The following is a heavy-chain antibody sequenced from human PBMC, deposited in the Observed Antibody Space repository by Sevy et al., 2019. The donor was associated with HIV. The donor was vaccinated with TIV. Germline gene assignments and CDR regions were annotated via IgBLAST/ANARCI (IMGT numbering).Heavy chain of an antibody. CDR1: GGSISSGGYY. V-gene: IGHV4-31*03. Sequence: SETLSLTCTVSGGSISSGGYYWSWIRQHPGKGLEWIGYIYHSGSTYYNPTLKSRVTISVDSSKKQFSLKLSSVTAADTAVYYCARGVWELLGGFDYWGQGTLVTVSS. J-gene: IGHJ4*02. D-gene: IGHD1-26*01. CDR2: IYHSGST. CDR3: ARGVWELLGGFDY.